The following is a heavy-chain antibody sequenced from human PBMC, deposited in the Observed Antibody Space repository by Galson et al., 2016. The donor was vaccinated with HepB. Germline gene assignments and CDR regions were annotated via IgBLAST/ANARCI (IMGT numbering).Heavy chain of an antibody. CDR2: IYRGGNT. CDR3: VTVGGNTYGLRTDGFDI. V-gene: IGHV3-53*01. Sequence: SLRFSCAKSGVTVSSEYMTWVRQAPGKGLEWISLIYRGGNTYYADSVRGRFPASRDDSKNTLYLQMNYLRADDTAVYLCVTVGGNTYGLRTDGFDIWGQGTMVTVSS. J-gene: IGHJ3*02. D-gene: IGHD5-18*01. CDR1: GVTVSSEY.